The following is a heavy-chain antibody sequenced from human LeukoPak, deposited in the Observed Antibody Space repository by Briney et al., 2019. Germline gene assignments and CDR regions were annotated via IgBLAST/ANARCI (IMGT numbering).Heavy chain of an antibody. D-gene: IGHD2/OR15-2a*01. Sequence: GMSLTLSCAASGVTVSSSYMGWVRQAPRKGLEWVSVINSDGTTYYADSVKGRFTASRDPSKNTLSLQMSSLRVEDTAVYYCTRDSTTWARSGYWGQGTLVTVSS. J-gene: IGHJ4*02. CDR2: INSDGTT. CDR3: TRDSTTWARSGY. V-gene: IGHV3-66*01. CDR1: GVTVSSSY.